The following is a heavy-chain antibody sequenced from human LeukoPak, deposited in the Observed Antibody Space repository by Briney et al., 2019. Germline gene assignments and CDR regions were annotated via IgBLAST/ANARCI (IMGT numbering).Heavy chain of an antibody. CDR1: GFTFSSYW. J-gene: IGHJ3*02. V-gene: IGHV3-74*01. CDR2: ITSDGTST. D-gene: IGHD2-15*01. Sequence: GGSLRLSCAASGFTFSSYWMHWVRQAPGKGLVWVSRITSDGTSTSYADSVKGRFTISRDNAKNTLYLQMNSLRAEDTAVYYCAREEDSDIVVVVAASTRLTDAFDNWGQGTMVTVSS. CDR3: AREEDSDIVVVVAASTRLTDAFDN.